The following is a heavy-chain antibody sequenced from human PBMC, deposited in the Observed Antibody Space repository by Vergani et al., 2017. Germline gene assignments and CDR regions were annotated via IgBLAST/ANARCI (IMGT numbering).Heavy chain of an antibody. CDR3: AKDLSYSTDWPQFDS. J-gene: IGHJ4*02. CDR1: GFSFRGHG. Sequence: QVHLVESGGGVVQPGRSLTLSCVASGFSFRGHGMHWVRQAPGKGLEWVAMISYDGDRRDYGDFAKGRFTISRDSSKTVYLQINSLRVEDTAMYFCAKDLSYSTDWPQFDSRGQGTLVTVSS. V-gene: IGHV3-30*18. CDR2: ISYDGDRR. D-gene: IGHD4-11*01.